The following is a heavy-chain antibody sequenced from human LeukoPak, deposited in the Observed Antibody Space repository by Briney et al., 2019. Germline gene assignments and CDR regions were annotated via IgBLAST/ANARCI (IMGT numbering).Heavy chain of an antibody. CDR2: ISGGGDST. J-gene: IGHJ4*02. Sequence: GALRLSCAASGFTFSNYAMSWVRQAPGKGLEWVSAISGGGDSTYYADSVKGRFAISRDNSKNTLYLQMTSLRAEDTAVYFCAKDGLQSRPYYFDYWGQGTLVTVFS. D-gene: IGHD4-11*01. CDR1: GFTFSNYA. CDR3: AKDGLQSRPYYFDY. V-gene: IGHV3-23*01.